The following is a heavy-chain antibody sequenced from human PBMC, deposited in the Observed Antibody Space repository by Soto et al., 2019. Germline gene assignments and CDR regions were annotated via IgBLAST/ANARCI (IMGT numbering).Heavy chain of an antibody. Sequence: GGSLRLSCAASGFTFSSYVIHWVRQAPGKGLEWVAVISYDGSNKYYADSVKGRFTISKDNSKNTLYLQMNSLRAEDTAVYYCVRDRDGYNYYYVMDVWGQGTTVPVS. V-gene: IGHV3-30-3*01. CDR2: ISYDGSNK. CDR1: GFTFSSYV. J-gene: IGHJ6*02. D-gene: IGHD5-12*01. CDR3: VRDRDGYNYYYVMDV.